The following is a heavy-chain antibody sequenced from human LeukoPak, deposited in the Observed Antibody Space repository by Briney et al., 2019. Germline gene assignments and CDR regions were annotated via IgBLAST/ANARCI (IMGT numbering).Heavy chain of an antibody. V-gene: IGHV1-46*02. Sequence: ASVKVSCKTSGYTFNTYYIHWVRLAPGQGLEWMGVINPSGGSTNYAEKSQGRVTMTRDTSTSTVYMELTSLRPEDTAVYYCARDPYGSGNYYTYFDNWGQGTLVTVSS. CDR3: ARDPYGSGNYYTYFDN. D-gene: IGHD3-10*01. J-gene: IGHJ4*02. CDR2: INPSGGST. CDR1: GYTFNTYY.